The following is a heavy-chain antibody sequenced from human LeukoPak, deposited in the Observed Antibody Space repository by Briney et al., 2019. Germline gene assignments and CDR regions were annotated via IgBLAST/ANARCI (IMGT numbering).Heavy chain of an antibody. CDR1: GGSVSSDSYY. V-gene: IGHV4-61*01. J-gene: IGHJ4*02. Sequence: SETLSLTCTVSGGSVSSDSYYWSWIRQPPGKGLEWIGYIYYTGSTNYNPSLKSRVTISVDMSKNQFSLKLTSVTAADTAVYYCATRGPRRGYFDYWGQGTLVAVSS. CDR3: ATRGPRRGYFDY. CDR2: IYYTGST.